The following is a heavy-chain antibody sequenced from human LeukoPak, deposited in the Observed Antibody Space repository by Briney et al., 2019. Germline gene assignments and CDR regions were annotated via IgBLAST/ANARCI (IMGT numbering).Heavy chain of an antibody. CDR1: GYTFTNYY. CDR2: INPNSGGT. V-gene: IGHV1-2*02. D-gene: IGHD3-22*01. CDR3: ARRPYYYDSLDY. J-gene: IGHJ4*02. Sequence: ASVKVSCKASGYTFTNYYIHWVRQAPGQGLEWLGRINPNSGGTNYAQKFQGRVTMTRDTSISTAYMELSRLGSDDTAVFYCARRPYYYDSLDYWGQGTLVTVSS.